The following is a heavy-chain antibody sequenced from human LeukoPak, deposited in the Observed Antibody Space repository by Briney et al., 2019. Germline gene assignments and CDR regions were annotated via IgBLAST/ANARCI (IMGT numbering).Heavy chain of an antibody. V-gene: IGHV4-39*01. D-gene: IGHD6-19*01. CDR1: GGFISSDY. Sequence: PSETLSLTCTVSGGFISSDYWSWIRQPPGKGLEWIGSLYYSGNTYYNPSLKSRVTISVDTSKNQFSLKLSSVTAADTAVYYCARNIAVAGRGDYMDVWGKGTTVTISS. J-gene: IGHJ6*03. CDR2: LYYSGNT. CDR3: ARNIAVAGRGDYMDV.